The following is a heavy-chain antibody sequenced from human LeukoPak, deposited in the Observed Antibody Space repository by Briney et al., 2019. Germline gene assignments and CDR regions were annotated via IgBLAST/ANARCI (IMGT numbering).Heavy chain of an antibody. D-gene: IGHD6-19*01. CDR2: YHIGNT. J-gene: IGHJ6*03. Sequence: SETLSLTCTVSGVSIRADTYYWGWIRQPPGKGLEWIGNYHIGNTYYNPSLKSRVTISEDTSKNQFSLRVNSVTAADTAVYSCARLWDSTGLYFYYYMDVWGEGTTVTVSS. CDR3: ARLWDSTGLYFYYYMDV. V-gene: IGHV4-39*01. CDR1: GVSIRADTYY.